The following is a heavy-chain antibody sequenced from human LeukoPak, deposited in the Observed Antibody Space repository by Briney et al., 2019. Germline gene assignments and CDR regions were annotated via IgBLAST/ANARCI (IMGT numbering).Heavy chain of an antibody. D-gene: IGHD3-10*01. CDR1: GFTFKSYA. CDR2: IRVSVDMT. J-gene: IGHJ3*02. V-gene: IGHV3-23*01. Sequence: GGSLRLSCAVSGFTFKSYAMSWVREAPGEGLEWVSAIRVSVDMTFYAASVTDSFTISRNNSKNTVYLQMNSLRTDDTAVYYCATNTKRGASGSSDPFDIWGQGT. CDR3: ATNTKRGASGSSDPFDI.